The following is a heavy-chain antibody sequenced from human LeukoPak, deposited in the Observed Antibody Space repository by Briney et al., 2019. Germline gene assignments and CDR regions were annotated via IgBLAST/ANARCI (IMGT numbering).Heavy chain of an antibody. CDR3: ARQDYGGNGDEHYYYYMDV. J-gene: IGHJ6*03. D-gene: IGHD4-23*01. CDR2: IYPGDSDT. V-gene: IGHV5-51*01. Sequence: GESLKISCKGSGYSFTSYWIGWVRQMPGKGLEWMGIIYPGDSDTRYSPSFQGQVTISADKSISTAYLQWSSLKASDTAMYYCARQDYGGNGDEHYYYYMDVWGKGTTVTVSS. CDR1: GYSFTSYW.